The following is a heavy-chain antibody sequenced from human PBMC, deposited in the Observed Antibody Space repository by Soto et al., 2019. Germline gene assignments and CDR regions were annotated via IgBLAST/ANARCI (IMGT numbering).Heavy chain of an antibody. CDR3: AKDRGYSNYDYYYGMDV. Sequence: QVQLVESGGGVVQPGRSLRLSCAASGFTFSSYGMHWVRQAPGKGLGWVAVISYDGSNKYYADSVKGRFTISRDNSKNTLYLQMNSLRAEDTAVYYCAKDRGYSNYDYYYGMDVWGQGTTVTVSS. CDR1: GFTFSSYG. V-gene: IGHV3-30*18. J-gene: IGHJ6*02. CDR2: ISYDGSNK. D-gene: IGHD4-4*01.